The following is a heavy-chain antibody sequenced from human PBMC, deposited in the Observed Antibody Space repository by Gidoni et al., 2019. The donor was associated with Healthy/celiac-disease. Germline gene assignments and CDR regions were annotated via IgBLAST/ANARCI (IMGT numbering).Heavy chain of an antibody. Sequence: QVQLQESGPGLVKPSETLSLTCPVSGGSLSSYYWSWIRQPPGKGLEWVCYIYYRGSTNYHPAPKSRVTISVDTSKNQFSLKLSSVTAADTAVYYCARDLMGSNYGWFDPWGQGTLVTVSS. D-gene: IGHD4-4*01. J-gene: IGHJ5*02. V-gene: IGHV4-59*01. CDR1: GGSLSSYY. CDR2: IYYRGST. CDR3: ARDLMGSNYGWFDP.